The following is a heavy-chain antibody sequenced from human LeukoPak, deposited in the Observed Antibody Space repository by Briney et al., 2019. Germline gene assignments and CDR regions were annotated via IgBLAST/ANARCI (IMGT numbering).Heavy chain of an antibody. D-gene: IGHD3-22*01. J-gene: IGHJ4*02. CDR3: ARGKSAATYYYDSSGSGFDY. V-gene: IGHV1-69*02. CDR2: IIPILGIA. Sequence: SVKVSCKASGGTFSSYTISWVRQAPGQGLEWMGRIIPILGIANYAQKLQGRVTMTTDTSTSTAYMELRSLRSDDTAVYYCARGKSAATYYYDSSGSGFDYWGQGTLVTVSS. CDR1: GGTFSSYT.